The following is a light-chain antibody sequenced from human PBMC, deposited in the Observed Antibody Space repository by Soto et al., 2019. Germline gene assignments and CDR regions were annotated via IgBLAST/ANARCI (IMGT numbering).Light chain of an antibody. CDR1: QSVSRSY. V-gene: IGKV3-20*01. CDR2: DAS. J-gene: IGKJ2*01. Sequence: EIVLTQSPATLSLSPGERATLSCRASQSVSRSYLAWYQQKPGQAPRLLIYDASSRATGIPDRFSGSGSGTDFTLTISRLEPEDFAVYYCQQYGSSPPYTFGQGTKLEIK. CDR3: QQYGSSPPYT.